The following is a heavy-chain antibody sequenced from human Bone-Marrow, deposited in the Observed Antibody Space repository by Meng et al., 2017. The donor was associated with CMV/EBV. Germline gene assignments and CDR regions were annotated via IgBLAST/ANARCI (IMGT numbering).Heavy chain of an antibody. Sequence: LSLTCAASGFTFNNYAMHWVRQAPGKGLEWVAAISYDGVDKYEDSAKGRITISRDNSNDTLYLHMNSLRVEDTAVYYCARSIKLMVYADWGQGTLVTVSS. CDR2: ISYDGVDK. J-gene: IGHJ4*02. CDR3: ARSIKLMVYAD. V-gene: IGHV3-30*04. CDR1: GFTFNNYA. D-gene: IGHD2-8*01.